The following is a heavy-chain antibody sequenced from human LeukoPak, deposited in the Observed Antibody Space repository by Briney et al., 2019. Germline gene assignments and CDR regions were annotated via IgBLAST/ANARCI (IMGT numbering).Heavy chain of an antibody. Sequence: ASVKVSCKASGYTFTSYGISWVRQAPGQGLEWMGWISAYNGNTNYAQKLQGRVTMTTDTSTSIAYMELRSLRSDDTAVYYCARTAGYDTVYYFDYWGQGTLVTVSS. CDR1: GYTFTSYG. CDR2: ISAYNGNT. CDR3: ARTAGYDTVYYFDY. J-gene: IGHJ4*02. D-gene: IGHD3-22*01. V-gene: IGHV1-18*01.